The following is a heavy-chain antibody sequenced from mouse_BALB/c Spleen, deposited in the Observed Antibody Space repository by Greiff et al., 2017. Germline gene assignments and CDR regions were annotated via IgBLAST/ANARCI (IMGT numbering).Heavy chain of an antibody. Sequence: QVHVKQSGPGLVAPSQSLSITCTVSGFSLTGYGVNWVRQPPGKGLEWLGMIWGDGSTDYNSAFKSRLSISKDNSKSQVFLKMNSLQTDDTARYYCAREGDYYGNYEAYWGQGTLVTVSA. D-gene: IGHD2-1*01. CDR1: GFSLTGYG. CDR3: AREGDYYGNYEAY. J-gene: IGHJ3*01. CDR2: IWGDGST. V-gene: IGHV2-6-7*01.